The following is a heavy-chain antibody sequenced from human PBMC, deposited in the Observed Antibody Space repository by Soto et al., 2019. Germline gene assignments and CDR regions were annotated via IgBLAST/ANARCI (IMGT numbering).Heavy chain of an antibody. CDR1: GFTFSSYG. D-gene: IGHD6-19*01. CDR2: IWYDASNK. Sequence: QVQLVESGGGVVQPGRSLRLSCAASGFTFSSYGMHWVRQAPGKGLEWVAVIWYDASNKYYADSVKGRFTISRDNSKNTLYRQMDSLRAEDTAVYYCARDCAGYSSGWYQRGGFDYWGQGTLVTVYS. CDR3: ARDCAGYSSGWYQRGGFDY. V-gene: IGHV3-33*01. J-gene: IGHJ4*02.